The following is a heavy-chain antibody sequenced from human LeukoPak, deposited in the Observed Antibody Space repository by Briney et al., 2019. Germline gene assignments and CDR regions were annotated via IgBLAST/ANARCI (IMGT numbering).Heavy chain of an antibody. V-gene: IGHV3-15*01. Sequence: GGSLRLSCAASGFSFNNAWMSWVRQAPGKGLEWVGHIKRKSDGGTTDYGAPVQGRFTTSRDDSKNTLYIQMNNLEVEDTAVYFCTTEGSIYGNHALDIWGQGTMVTVSS. CDR2: IKRKSDGGTT. CDR3: TTEGSIYGNHALDI. D-gene: IGHD3-10*01. J-gene: IGHJ3*02. CDR1: GFSFNNAW.